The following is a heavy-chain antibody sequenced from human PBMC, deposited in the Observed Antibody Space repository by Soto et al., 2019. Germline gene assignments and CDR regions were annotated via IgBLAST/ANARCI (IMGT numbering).Heavy chain of an antibody. Sequence: SETLSLTCTVSGGSISSGGYYWSWIRQHPGKGLEWIGYIYYSGSTYYNPSLKSRITISVDTSKNQFSLKLSSVTAADTAVYYCARSSPVXTALWGQGTLVTVSS. CDR1: GGSISSGGYY. V-gene: IGHV4-31*03. CDR3: ARSSPVXTAL. D-gene: IGHD2-21*02. J-gene: IGHJ4*02. CDR2: IYYSGST.